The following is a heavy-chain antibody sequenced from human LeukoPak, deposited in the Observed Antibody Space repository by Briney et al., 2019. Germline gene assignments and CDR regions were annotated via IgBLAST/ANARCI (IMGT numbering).Heavy chain of an antibody. V-gene: IGHV3-30*02. D-gene: IGHD3-10*01. CDR1: GFTFDDYA. Sequence: GGSLRLSCAASGFTFDDYAMHWVRQAPGKGLEWVAFIRYDGSNKYYADSVKGRFTISRDNSKNTLYLQMNSLRAEDTAVYYCAKDAYGYMDVWGKGTTVTVSS. CDR2: IRYDGSNK. CDR3: AKDAYGYMDV. J-gene: IGHJ6*03.